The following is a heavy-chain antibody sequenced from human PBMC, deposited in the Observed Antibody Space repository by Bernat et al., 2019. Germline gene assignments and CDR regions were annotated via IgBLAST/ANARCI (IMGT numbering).Heavy chain of an antibody. CDR1: GFTFSSYA. CDR2: ISYDGSNK. Sequence: VQLVESGGGLVKPGGSLRLSCAASGFTFSSYAMHWVRQAPGKGLEWVAVISYDGSNKYYADSVKGRFTISRDNSKNTLYLQMNSLRAEDTAVYYCARDGIAVAGIGPKNYYFDYWGQGTLVTVSS. V-gene: IGHV3-30-3*01. D-gene: IGHD6-19*01. CDR3: ARDGIAVAGIGPKNYYFDY. J-gene: IGHJ4*02.